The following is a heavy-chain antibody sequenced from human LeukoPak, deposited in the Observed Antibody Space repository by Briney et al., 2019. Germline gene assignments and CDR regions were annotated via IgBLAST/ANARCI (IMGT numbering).Heavy chain of an antibody. Sequence: SETLSLTCTVSGGSITISGDYWGWIRQPPGKGLEWIGSIYYTGDAYYSPSLKSRVTISADASKNHFSLNLSSVTAADTAVYYCARHVIAFDIWGLGTMVTVSS. CDR3: ARHVIAFDI. J-gene: IGHJ3*02. D-gene: IGHD2/OR15-2a*01. CDR2: IYYTGDA. V-gene: IGHV4-39*01. CDR1: GGSITISGDY.